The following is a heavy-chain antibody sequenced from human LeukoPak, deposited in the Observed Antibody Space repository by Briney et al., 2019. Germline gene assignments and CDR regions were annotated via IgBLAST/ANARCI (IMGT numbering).Heavy chain of an antibody. CDR3: ARDTNDYGGNSYFDY. V-gene: IGHV3-30*04. CDR1: GFTFSTYL. CDR2: ISYDGTSK. Sequence: PGGSLRLYCAASGFTFSTYLMHWVRQAPGKGLEWVAFISYDGTSKYYADSVKGRFTISRDNSKHTLYLQMNSLRAEDTALYYCARDTNDYGGNSYFDYWGQGTLVTVSS. J-gene: IGHJ4*02. D-gene: IGHD4-23*01.